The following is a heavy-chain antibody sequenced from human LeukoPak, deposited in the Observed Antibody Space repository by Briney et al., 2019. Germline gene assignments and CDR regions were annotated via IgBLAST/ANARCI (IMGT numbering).Heavy chain of an antibody. J-gene: IGHJ4*02. D-gene: IGHD7-27*01. Sequence: GGSLRLSCAASGFSFSNYPMQWVRQAPGKGLEWVATISYDGSSRYSAASVKGRFTISRDNSKNTLSLQMNSLRVEDTAMYYCASPPGRPNGDWGQGTLVTVS. CDR3: ASPPGRPNGD. V-gene: IGHV3-30*04. CDR2: ISYDGSSR. CDR1: GFSFSNYP.